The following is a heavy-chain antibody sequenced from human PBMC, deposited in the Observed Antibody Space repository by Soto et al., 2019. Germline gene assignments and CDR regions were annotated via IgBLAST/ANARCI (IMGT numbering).Heavy chain of an antibody. V-gene: IGHV3-30*18. Sequence: QVQLVESGGGVVQPGRSLRLSCAASGFTFSSYGMHWVRQAPGKGLEWVAVISYDGSNKYYADSVKGRFTISRDNSKNTLYLQMNSLRAEDTAVYYCAEGSTAMTYFDYWCQGTLVTVSS. CDR1: GFTFSSYG. D-gene: IGHD5-18*01. CDR3: AEGSTAMTYFDY. CDR2: ISYDGSNK. J-gene: IGHJ4*02.